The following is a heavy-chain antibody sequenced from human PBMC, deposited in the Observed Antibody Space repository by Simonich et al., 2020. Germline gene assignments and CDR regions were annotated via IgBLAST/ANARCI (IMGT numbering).Heavy chain of an antibody. Sequence: QVQLVQSGAEVKKPGASVKVSCKASGDTFTGYYMHWVGQAPGQGVEMMGWINPSSGGKNYAQKFQGRGTMTRDTSISTAYMELSRLRADDTAVYYCARVSGGTAMVTSTFDIWGQGTMVTVSS. D-gene: IGHD5-18*01. CDR1: GDTFTGYY. CDR2: INPSSGGK. V-gene: IGHV1-2*02. CDR3: ARVSGGTAMVTSTFDI. J-gene: IGHJ3*02.